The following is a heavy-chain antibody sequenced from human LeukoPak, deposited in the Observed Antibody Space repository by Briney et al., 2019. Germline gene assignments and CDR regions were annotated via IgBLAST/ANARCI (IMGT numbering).Heavy chain of an antibody. CDR1: GFTFSSYG. J-gene: IGHJ4*02. CDR2: IWYDGSNK. D-gene: IGHD3-22*01. V-gene: IGHV3-33*06. CDR3: RKDLRDYGITMIVAGGFDY. Sequence: AGGSLRLSCAASGFTFSSYGMHWVRQAPGKGLEWVAVIWYDGSNKYYADSVKGRFTISRDNSKNTLYLQMNSLRAEDTAVYYCRKDLRDYGITMIVAGGFDYWGQGTWSPSPQ.